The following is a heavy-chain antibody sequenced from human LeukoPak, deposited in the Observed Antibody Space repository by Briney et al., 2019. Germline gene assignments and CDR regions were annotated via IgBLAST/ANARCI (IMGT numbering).Heavy chain of an antibody. CDR1: GFTFSSYG. D-gene: IGHD3-10*01. CDR3: AKTASLLWSGSHLYYFDY. J-gene: IGHJ4*02. V-gene: IGHV3-30*18. CDR2: ISYDGSNK. Sequence: GGSLRLSCAASGFTFSSYGMHWVRQAPGKGLEWVAVISYDGSNKYYTDSVKGRFTISRDNSKNTLYLQMNSLSAEDTAVYSCAKTASLLWSGSHLYYFDYWGQGTLVTVSS.